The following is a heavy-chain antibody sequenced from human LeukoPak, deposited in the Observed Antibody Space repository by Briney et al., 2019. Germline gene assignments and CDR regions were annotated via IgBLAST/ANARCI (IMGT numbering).Heavy chain of an antibody. CDR1: GGSFSGYY. CDR2: INHSGST. J-gene: IGHJ4*02. CDR3: ARRRRSMVRGVIINSPFDY. Sequence: PSETLSLTCAVYGGSFSGYYWSWIRQPPGKGLEWIGEINHSGSTNYNPSLKSRVTISVDTSKNRFSLKLSSVTAADTAVYYCARRRRSMVRGVIINSPFDYWGQGTLVTVSS. V-gene: IGHV4-34*01. D-gene: IGHD3-10*01.